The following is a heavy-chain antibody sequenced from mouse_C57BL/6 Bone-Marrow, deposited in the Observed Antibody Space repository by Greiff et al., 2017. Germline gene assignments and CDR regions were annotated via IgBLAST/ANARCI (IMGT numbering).Heavy chain of an antibody. D-gene: IGHD2-5*01. CDR1: GYTFTSYW. Sequence: QVQLQQSGAELAKPGASVKLSCKASGYTFTSYWMHWVKQRPGQGLEWIGYINPSSGYTKYNQKFKDKATLTAAKSSSTAYMQLSSLTYEDSAVYYCARAPYSNFFDYWGQGTTLTVSS. CDR2: INPSSGYT. J-gene: IGHJ2*01. CDR3: ARAPYSNFFDY. V-gene: IGHV1-7*01.